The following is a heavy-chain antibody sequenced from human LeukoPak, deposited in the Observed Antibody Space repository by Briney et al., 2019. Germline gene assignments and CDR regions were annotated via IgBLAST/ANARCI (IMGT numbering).Heavy chain of an antibody. Sequence: LPGGSLRLSCAASGFTFSTYEMNWVRQAPGKGLEWVSYISNSGNTKHYADSVKGRSTIPRDNAKNSLYLQINSLTAEDTAVYYCARSTYFDYWGQGTLVAVSS. CDR2: ISNSGNTK. CDR1: GFTFSTYE. CDR3: ARSTYFDY. J-gene: IGHJ4*02. V-gene: IGHV3-48*03.